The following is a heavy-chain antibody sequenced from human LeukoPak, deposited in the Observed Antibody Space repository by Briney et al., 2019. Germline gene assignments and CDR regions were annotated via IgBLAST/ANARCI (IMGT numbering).Heavy chain of an antibody. CDR1: GYTFINSY. J-gene: IGHJ4*02. CDR2: IYPSDGRT. Sequence: ASVKVSCKASGYTFINSYIHWMRQAPGQGLEWMGVIYPSDGRTTYARKVLGRVTMTRDTSTSTVHMQLSSLRSEDTAVYYCPTDGGHWDFDHWGQGTLVTVSS. D-gene: IGHD7-27*01. V-gene: IGHV1-46*01. CDR3: PTDGGHWDFDH.